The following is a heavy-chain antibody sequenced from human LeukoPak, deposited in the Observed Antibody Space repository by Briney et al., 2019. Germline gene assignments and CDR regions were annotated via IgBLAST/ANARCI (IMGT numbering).Heavy chain of an antibody. V-gene: IGHV4-61*02. J-gene: IGHJ6*03. CDR2: IYTSGST. CDR3: ARDLRQQLVYYYYYMDV. Sequence: SQTLSLTCTVSGGSVSSGNYYWTWIRQPAGKGLEWIGRIYTSGSTNYNPSLKSRVTISIDASKNQFSLRLSSVTAADTAVYYCARDLRQQLVYYYYYMDVWGKGTTVTVSS. CDR1: GGSVSSGNYY. D-gene: IGHD6-13*01.